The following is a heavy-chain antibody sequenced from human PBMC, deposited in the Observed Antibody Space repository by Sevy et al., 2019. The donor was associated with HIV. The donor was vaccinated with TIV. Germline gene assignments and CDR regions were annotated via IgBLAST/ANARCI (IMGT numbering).Heavy chain of an antibody. CDR3: AARLGYCSGSGCYPPEYFHH. Sequence: SETLSLTCIVSGGSISSSSYYWGWIRQPPGKGLEWIGSIYYSGNTYYNPSLKSRVTISVNTSKTKFSLKPSSVTAADTALYYCAARLGYCSGSGCYPPEYFHHWGQGTLVTVSS. D-gene: IGHD2-15*01. J-gene: IGHJ1*01. CDR2: IYYSGNT. V-gene: IGHV4-39*01. CDR1: GGSISSSSYY.